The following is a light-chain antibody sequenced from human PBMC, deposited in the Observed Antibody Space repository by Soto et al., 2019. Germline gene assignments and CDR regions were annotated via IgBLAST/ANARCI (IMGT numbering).Light chain of an antibody. Sequence: EIVLTQSPGTLSLSPGERATLSCRASHSVRRTSLAWYQQKPGQAPXXLIFGASDRATGTPDRFSGSGSGTDFTLTISRLEPEDSAVDYCQQFDDPVTFGQGTRLEIK. J-gene: IGKJ5*01. V-gene: IGKV3-20*01. CDR1: HSVRRTS. CDR3: QQFDDPVT. CDR2: GAS.